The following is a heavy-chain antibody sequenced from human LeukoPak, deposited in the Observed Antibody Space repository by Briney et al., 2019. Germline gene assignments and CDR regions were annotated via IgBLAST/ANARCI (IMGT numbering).Heavy chain of an antibody. CDR1: GYTFTSYD. V-gene: IGHV1-8*03. Sequence: ASVKVSCKASGYTFTSYDINWVRQATGQGLEWMGWMNPNSGNTGYAQKFQGRVTITRDISASTVYMEMSSLRSEDMAVYHCAREGAPAGNYYYYFDYWGQGTLVTVSS. CDR3: AREGAPAGNYYYYFDY. CDR2: MNPNSGNT. J-gene: IGHJ4*02. D-gene: IGHD1-26*01.